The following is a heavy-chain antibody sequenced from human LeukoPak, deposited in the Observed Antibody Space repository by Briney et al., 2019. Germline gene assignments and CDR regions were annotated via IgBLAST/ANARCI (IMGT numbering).Heavy chain of an antibody. CDR3: ARETFRPGITFGRVHFDY. Sequence: CSVTVSCKASGGTFSSYAISWVRQAPGQGLEWMGGIIPIFGTANYAQKFHGRVPITADESTSTAYMELSSLRSEDTAVYYCARETFRPGITFGRVHFDYWGQGTPVSLSS. D-gene: IGHD3-16*01. CDR1: GGTFSSYA. J-gene: IGHJ4*02. V-gene: IGHV1-69*13. CDR2: IIPIFGTA.